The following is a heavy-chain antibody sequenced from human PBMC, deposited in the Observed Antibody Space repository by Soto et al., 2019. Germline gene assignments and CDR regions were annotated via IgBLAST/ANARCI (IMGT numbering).Heavy chain of an antibody. CDR3: ARDRLRYSYGLNWFDP. D-gene: IGHD5-18*01. J-gene: IGHJ5*02. CDR1: GFTFSSYS. V-gene: IGHV3-21*01. Sequence: GGSLRLSCAASGFTFSSYSMNWVRQAPGKGLEWVSSISSSSSYIYYADSVKGRFTISRDNAKNSLYLQMNSLRAEDKAVYYCARDRLRYSYGLNWFDPWRQGTPVTVCS. CDR2: ISSSSSYI.